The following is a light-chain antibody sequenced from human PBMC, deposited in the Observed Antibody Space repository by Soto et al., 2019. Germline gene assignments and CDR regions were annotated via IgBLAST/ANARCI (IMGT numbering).Light chain of an antibody. Sequence: QSVLTQPPSASGTPGQRVTISCSGSSSNIGSNYVYWYQQLPGTAPKLLIYRNNQRPSGVPDRFSGSKSGTSASLAISGLGSEDEADYYCAAWDDSLGGDVFGTGTKLTAL. J-gene: IGLJ1*01. CDR3: AAWDDSLGGDV. CDR1: SSNIGSNY. V-gene: IGLV1-47*01. CDR2: RNN.